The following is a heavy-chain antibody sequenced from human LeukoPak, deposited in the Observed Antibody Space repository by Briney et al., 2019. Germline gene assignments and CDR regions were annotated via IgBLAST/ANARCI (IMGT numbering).Heavy chain of an antibody. Sequence: GASVKVSCKASGGTFSSYAISWVRQAPGQGLEWMGGIIPIFGTANYAQKFQGRVTITADESTSTAYMELSSLRSEDTAVYYCARGIVVVPAAIRYFDYWGQGTLVTVSS. CDR1: GGTFSSYA. CDR3: ARGIVVVPAAIRYFDY. CDR2: IIPIFGTA. V-gene: IGHV1-69*13. J-gene: IGHJ4*02. D-gene: IGHD2-2*01.